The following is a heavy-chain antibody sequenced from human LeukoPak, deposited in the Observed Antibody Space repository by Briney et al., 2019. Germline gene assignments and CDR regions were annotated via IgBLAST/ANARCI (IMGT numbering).Heavy chain of an antibody. Sequence: ASVKVSCRASGYVFTAYYIHWVRQAPGQGLEWMGWINPRNGGTNYAQKFQGRVTMTSDTSITTVYMELSRLRSDDTAVYFCARARTSNSSLRDWGQGTLVTVSS. CDR1: GYVFTAYY. CDR2: INPRNGGT. D-gene: IGHD2/OR15-2a*01. J-gene: IGHJ1*01. CDR3: ARARTSNSSLRD. V-gene: IGHV1-2*02.